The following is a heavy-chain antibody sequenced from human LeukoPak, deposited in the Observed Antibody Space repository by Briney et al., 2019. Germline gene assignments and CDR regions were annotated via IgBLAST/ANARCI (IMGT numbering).Heavy chain of an antibody. CDR1: GFTFSSYG. Sequence: PGRSLRLSCAASGFTFSSYGMHWVRQAPGKGLEWVAVIWYDGSNKYYADSVKGRFTISRDNSKNTLYLQMNSLRAEDTAVYYCAKDHNWNDGSFDYWGQGTLVTVSS. CDR3: AKDHNWNDGSFDY. J-gene: IGHJ4*02. D-gene: IGHD1-1*01. V-gene: IGHV3-33*06. CDR2: IWYDGSNK.